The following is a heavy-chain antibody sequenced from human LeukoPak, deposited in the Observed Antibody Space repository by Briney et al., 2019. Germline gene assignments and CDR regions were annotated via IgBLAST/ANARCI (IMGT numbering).Heavy chain of an antibody. J-gene: IGHJ6*02. D-gene: IGHD3-16*01. CDR3: ARQWGSGMDV. CDR2: ISGSGGST. Sequence: GGSLRLSCEASGXIFSNYDMSWVRQAPGKGLQWVSSISGSGGSTYYAGSVKGRFTISRDNSKKTLSLQLDSLRAEDTAVYYCARQWGSGMDVWGQGTSVTVSS. V-gene: IGHV3-23*01. CDR1: GXIFSNYD.